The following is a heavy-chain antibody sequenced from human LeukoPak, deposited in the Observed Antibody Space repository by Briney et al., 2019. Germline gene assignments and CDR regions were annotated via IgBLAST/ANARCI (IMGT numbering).Heavy chain of an antibody. V-gene: IGHV3-11*06. CDR1: GFTFSDYY. Sequence: GGSLRLSSAASGFTFSDYYMTWVRQAPGKGLEWLSYISSTSSYTNYADSVKGRFTISRDNAKNSLYLQMNSLRAEDTAVYYCVRREGIWGQGTLVTVSS. CDR3: VRREGI. CDR2: ISSTSSYT. J-gene: IGHJ3*02.